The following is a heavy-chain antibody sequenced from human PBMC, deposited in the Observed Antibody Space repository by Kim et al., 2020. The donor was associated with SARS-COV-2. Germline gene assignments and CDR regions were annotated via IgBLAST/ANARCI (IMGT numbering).Heavy chain of an antibody. D-gene: IGHD6-13*01. Sequence: GGSLRVSCAASGFTFSSYGMHWVRQAPGKGLEWVAVISYDGSNKYYADSVKGRFTISRDNSKNTLYLQMNSLRAEDTAVYYCAKDTYSGIAAAGPYWGQGTLVTVSS. CDR1: GFTFSSYG. V-gene: IGHV3-30*18. CDR3: AKDTYSGIAAAGPY. J-gene: IGHJ4*02. CDR2: ISYDGSNK.